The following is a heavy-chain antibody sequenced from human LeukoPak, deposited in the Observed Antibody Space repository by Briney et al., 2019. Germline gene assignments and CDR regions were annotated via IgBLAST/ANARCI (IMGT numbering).Heavy chain of an antibody. CDR1: GGSFSGYY. D-gene: IGHD3-3*01. Sequence: SETLSLTRAVYGGSFSGYYWSWIRQPPGKGLEWIGGINHSGSTNYNPSLKSRVTMSVDTSKNQFSLKLSSVTAADTAVYYCARGLAGRTIRFDPWGQGTLVTVSS. V-gene: IGHV4-34*01. CDR3: ARGLAGRTIRFDP. CDR2: INHSGST. J-gene: IGHJ5*02.